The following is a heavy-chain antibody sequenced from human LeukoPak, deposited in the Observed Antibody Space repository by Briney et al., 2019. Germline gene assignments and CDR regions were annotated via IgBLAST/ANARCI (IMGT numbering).Heavy chain of an antibody. CDR1: GGSISSGSYY. V-gene: IGHV4-61*02. D-gene: IGHD3-10*01. Sequence: PSETLSLTCTVSGGSISSGSYYWNWIRQPAGKGLEWIGRIYTSGSANYNPSLKSRVTVSVDTSKNQFSLKLSSVTAADTAVYYCAREGLNMVRGVIPKEAWGWFDPWGQGTLVTVSS. J-gene: IGHJ5*02. CDR3: AREGLNMVRGVIPKEAWGWFDP. CDR2: IYTSGSA.